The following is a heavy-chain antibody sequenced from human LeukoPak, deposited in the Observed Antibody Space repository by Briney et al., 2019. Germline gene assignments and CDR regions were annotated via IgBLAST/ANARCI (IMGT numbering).Heavy chain of an antibody. CDR1: GASIRSGDYY. Sequence: SQTLSLTCTVSGASIRSGDYYWSWIRQPPGKGLEWIGYIYDSGSTYYNPSLKSRITISVDTSENRFSLKLSSVTATDTAVYYCARDCSGGSCYGAFDIWGQGTMVTVS. CDR2: IYDSGST. J-gene: IGHJ3*02. CDR3: ARDCSGGSCYGAFDI. D-gene: IGHD2-15*01. V-gene: IGHV4-30-4*01.